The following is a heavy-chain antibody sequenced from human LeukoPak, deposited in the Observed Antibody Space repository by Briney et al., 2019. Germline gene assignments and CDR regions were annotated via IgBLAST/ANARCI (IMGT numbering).Heavy chain of an antibody. CDR3: ASHTYDYVWGTYHYATGYFDY. CDR1: GASITNYY. D-gene: IGHD3-16*02. J-gene: IGHJ4*02. CDR2: IFHSGST. Sequence: SETLSLTCAVSGASITNYYWSWIRQPPGKGLEWIGYIFHSGSTNYSPSLKSRVTISVDTSKNQFSLRLTSVTAADTAVYHCASHTYDYVWGTYHYATGYFDYWGRGTLVTVSS. V-gene: IGHV4-59*08.